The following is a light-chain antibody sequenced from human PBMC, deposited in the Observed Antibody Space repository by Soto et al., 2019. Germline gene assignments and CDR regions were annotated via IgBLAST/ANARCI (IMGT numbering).Light chain of an antibody. CDR2: AAS. CDR1: QGIRND. J-gene: IGKJ1*01. Sequence: AIQMTQSPSSLSASVGDRLTITCRASQGIRNDLSWLQQKPGKAPRLLIYAASTLQSGVPSRFSGSGSGTDFTLTISSLQPEDFATYYCLQDYNYPRTFGQGTRWIS. V-gene: IGKV1-6*01. CDR3: LQDYNYPRT.